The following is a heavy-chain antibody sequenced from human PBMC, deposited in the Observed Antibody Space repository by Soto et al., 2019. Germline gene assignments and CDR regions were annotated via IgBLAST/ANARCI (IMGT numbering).Heavy chain of an antibody. CDR2: IRSNTAVT. J-gene: IGHJ4*02. CDR3: AKASDGGWPYYFDS. D-gene: IGHD2-15*01. V-gene: IGHV3-23*01. Sequence: APGKGLEWVAAIRSNTAVTHYADSMRDRFTISRVNSANTIFLQMNSLRVEDSAVYFCAKASDGGWPYYFDSWGQGALVTVSS.